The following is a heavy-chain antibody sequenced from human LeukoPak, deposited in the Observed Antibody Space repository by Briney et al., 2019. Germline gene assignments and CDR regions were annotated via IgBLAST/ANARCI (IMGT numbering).Heavy chain of an antibody. CDR2: IYISSNT. J-gene: IGHJ4*02. V-gene: IGHV3-53*01. D-gene: IGHD2-2*01. CDR1: GFNVSSNH. Sequence: PGGSLRLSCAASGFNVSSNHMSWVRQAPGKGLEWVSLIYISSNTYYADSVKGRFTISRDNSKNTLYLQMNSLRAEDTAIYYCAKDRSSTLWYFDYWGQGAQVTVSS. CDR3: AKDRSSTLWYFDY.